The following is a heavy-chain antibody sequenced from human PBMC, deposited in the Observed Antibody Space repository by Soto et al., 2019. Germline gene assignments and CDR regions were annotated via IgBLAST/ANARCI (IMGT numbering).Heavy chain of an antibody. CDR3: ATAAPRDSSGLYFAF. D-gene: IGHD6-19*01. V-gene: IGHV4-59*07. J-gene: IGHJ4*02. CDR1: WACMNNYH. CDR2: IYYTGTT. Sequence: SYRLAITSTVSWACMNNYHWAVFRQPQGTGLEWIAYIYYTGTTNYSSSLKSRVTISIDTSKSQFSLRLTSLIDTDTAVYYCATAAPRDSSGLYFAFWGQGSLVTVSP.